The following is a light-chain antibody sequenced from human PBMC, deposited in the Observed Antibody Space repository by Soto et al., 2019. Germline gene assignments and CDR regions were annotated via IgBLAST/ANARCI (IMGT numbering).Light chain of an antibody. CDR2: VAS. V-gene: IGKV1-5*03. CDR1: QGVDNW. Sequence: DIQMTQSPSTLSASVGDRVTITCRASQGVDNWLAWYQRRPGKAPKLLIYVASTLEVGVPSRFSGSGSGTEFTLTINSLQPDDSATYYCQQYKTYSPTFGQGTKVEIK. J-gene: IGKJ1*01. CDR3: QQYKTYSPT.